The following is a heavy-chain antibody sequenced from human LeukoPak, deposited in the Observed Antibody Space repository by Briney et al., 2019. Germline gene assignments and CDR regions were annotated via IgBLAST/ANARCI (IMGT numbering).Heavy chain of an antibody. CDR2: INPNSGGT. CDR1: GYTFTGYY. J-gene: IGHJ6*03. Sequence: GASVKVSCKASGYTFTGYYMHWVRQAPGQGLEWMGWINPNSGGTNYAQKFQGRVTMTRDTSISTAYMELSRLRSDDTAVYYCASIGYIYGHNYYYMDVWGKGTTVTISS. D-gene: IGHD5-18*01. CDR3: ASIGYIYGHNYYYMDV. V-gene: IGHV1-2*02.